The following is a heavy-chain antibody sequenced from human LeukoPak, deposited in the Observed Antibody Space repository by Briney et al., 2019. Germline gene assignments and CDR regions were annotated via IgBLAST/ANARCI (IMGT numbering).Heavy chain of an antibody. Sequence: SETLSLTCTVSGGSISSYYWSWIRQPPGKGLEWIGYIYYSGSTNYNPSLKSRVTMSVDTSKNQFSLKLISLTAADTAVYYCARIYPALFDNWGQGTLVTVSS. D-gene: IGHD3-16*02. CDR1: GGSISSYY. CDR3: ARIYPALFDN. CDR2: IYYSGST. J-gene: IGHJ4*02. V-gene: IGHV4-59*12.